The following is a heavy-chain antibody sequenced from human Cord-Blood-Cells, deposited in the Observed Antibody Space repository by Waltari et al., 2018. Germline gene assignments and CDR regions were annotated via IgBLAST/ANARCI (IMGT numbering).Heavy chain of an antibody. CDR1: VFTVINNY. J-gene: IGHJ4*02. V-gene: IGHV3-53*01. D-gene: IGHD6-19*01. CDR3: ARDSRIAVAGKGDWGIDY. CDR2: IYSGGST. Sequence: EVQLVESGGGLIQPGGSLRLSCAASVFTVINNYISWVRQAAGQGLEWASVIYSGGSTYYADSVKGRFTISRDNSKNTLYLQMNSLRAEDTAVYYCARDSRIAVAGKGDWGIDYWGQGTLVTVSS.